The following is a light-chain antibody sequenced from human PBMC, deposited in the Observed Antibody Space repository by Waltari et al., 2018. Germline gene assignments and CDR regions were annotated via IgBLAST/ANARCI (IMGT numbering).Light chain of an antibody. CDR1: SSDIGINNY. Sequence: QSALTQPASVSGSLGHSTILPCTGTSSDIGINNYVSWYQPHPGKAPKLIIYEVNHRPSGTSYRFSGSKSGSTASLTISGVQAEDEAHYYCTSYTAGNIVIFGGGTKVTVL. V-gene: IGLV2-14*03. CDR2: EVN. CDR3: TSYTAGNIVI. J-gene: IGLJ2*01.